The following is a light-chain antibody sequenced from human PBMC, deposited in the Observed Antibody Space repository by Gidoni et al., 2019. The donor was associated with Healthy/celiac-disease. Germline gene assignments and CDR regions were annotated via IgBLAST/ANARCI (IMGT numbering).Light chain of an antibody. CDR1: QSISSY. Sequence: DIQMTQSPSSLSASVGDRVTITCRASQSISSYLNWYQQKPGKAPKLLIYAASSLQSGVPSRFSGSGSGTDFTLTISSLQPEDFATYYCQQSYSTPPXFXQGTRLEIK. V-gene: IGKV1-39*01. CDR3: QQSYSTPPX. CDR2: AAS. J-gene: IGKJ5*01.